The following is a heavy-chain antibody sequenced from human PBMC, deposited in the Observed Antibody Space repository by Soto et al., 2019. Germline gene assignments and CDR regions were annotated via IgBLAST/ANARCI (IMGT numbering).Heavy chain of an antibody. Sequence: GGSLRLSCAASGFILSSYWMSWVRQAPGKGLEWVANIKQDGSEKYYEDSVKGRFTISRDNAKNSLVLQMNSLRAEDTAVYYCARVEYDFWSGPGVDYWGQGTLVTVSS. CDR2: IKQDGSEK. CDR3: ARVEYDFWSGPGVDY. D-gene: IGHD3-3*01. J-gene: IGHJ4*02. V-gene: IGHV3-7*01. CDR1: GFILSSYW.